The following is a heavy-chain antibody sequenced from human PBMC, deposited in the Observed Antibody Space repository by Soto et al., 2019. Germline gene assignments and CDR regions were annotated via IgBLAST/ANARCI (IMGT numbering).Heavy chain of an antibody. CDR1: GFTFSSYG. CDR3: ARDNWNYVSAFDI. Sequence: GGSLRLSCAASGFTFSSYGMHWVRQAPGKGLEWVAVIWSDGSNKYYADSVKGRFTISRDNSKNTLYLQMSSLRAEDTAVYYCARDNWNYVSAFDIWGQGTMVTVSS. J-gene: IGHJ3*02. CDR2: IWSDGSNK. D-gene: IGHD1-7*01. V-gene: IGHV3-33*08.